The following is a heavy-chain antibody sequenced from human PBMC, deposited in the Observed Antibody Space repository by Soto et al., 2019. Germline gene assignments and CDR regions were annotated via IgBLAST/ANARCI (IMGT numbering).Heavy chain of an antibody. J-gene: IGHJ5*01. V-gene: IGHV4-30-4*01. CDR2: IYKSATT. Sequence: SETLSLTCSVSGDSIANLDYFWAWIRQPPGQALEYIGYIYKSATTYYNPSFESRVAISVDTSKSQFSLNVTSVTAADTAVYFCARGRYCLTGRCFPNWFDSWGQGALVTVSS. CDR1: GDSIANLDYF. D-gene: IGHD7-27*01. CDR3: ARGRYCLTGRCFPNWFDS.